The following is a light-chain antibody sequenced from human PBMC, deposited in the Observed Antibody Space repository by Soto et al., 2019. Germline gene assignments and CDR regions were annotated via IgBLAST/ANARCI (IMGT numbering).Light chain of an antibody. CDR3: ATWDDNLLSVV. J-gene: IGLJ2*01. V-gene: IGLV1-47*02. Sequence: QSVLTQPPSASGTPGQRVTISCSGSSSNIGRNYVCWYQQFPGAAPKLLIYNNHQRPSGVPDRFSGSKSGASASLAISGLRSEDEADYYCATWDDNLLSVVFGGGTKVTVL. CDR1: SSNIGRNY. CDR2: NNH.